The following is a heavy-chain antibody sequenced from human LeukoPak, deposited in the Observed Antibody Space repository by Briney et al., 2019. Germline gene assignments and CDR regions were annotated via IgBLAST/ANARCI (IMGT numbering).Heavy chain of an antibody. CDR3: ARVFDAAFVDY. J-gene: IGHJ4*02. V-gene: IGHV4-30-2*01. D-gene: IGHD3-9*01. CDR1: GGSISSGGYS. CDR2: IYHSGST. Sequence: SETLSLTCAVSGGSISSGGYSWSWIRQPPGQGLEWIGYIYHSGSTYYNPSFKSRGAISVDRSKNQFSLKLSSVTAADTAVYYCARVFDAAFVDYWGQGTLVTVSS.